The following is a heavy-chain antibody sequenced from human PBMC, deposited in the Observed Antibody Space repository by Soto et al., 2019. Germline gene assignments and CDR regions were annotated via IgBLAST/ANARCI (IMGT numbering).Heavy chain of an antibody. CDR2: LKSGGTEV. CDR3: ARDRAFWWFDY. J-gene: IGHJ4*02. V-gene: IGHV3-7*05. CDR1: GFNVNSSW. D-gene: IGHD2-21*01. Sequence: EVQLVESGGGLVQPGGSLILSCAASGFNVNSSWMNWVRQAPGKGLEWVAGLKSGGTEVFSIDSVKGRFTIPRDIAKSSLYLRMPSLRDENTGVYFFARDRAFWWFDYWGQGTVVTVSS.